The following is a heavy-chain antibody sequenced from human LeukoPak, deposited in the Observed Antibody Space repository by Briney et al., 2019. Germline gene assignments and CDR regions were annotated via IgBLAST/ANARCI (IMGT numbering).Heavy chain of an antibody. Sequence: ASVKVSCKASGYTFTSYYMHWVRQAPGQGLEWMGIINPSGGSTTYAQKFQGRVTMTSDTSTSTVYMELSSLRSDATAVYYCARRGILTGYMFDYWGQGTLVTVSS. CDR1: GYTFTSYY. V-gene: IGHV1-46*03. CDR2: INPSGGST. J-gene: IGHJ4*02. D-gene: IGHD3-9*01. CDR3: ARRGILTGYMFDY.